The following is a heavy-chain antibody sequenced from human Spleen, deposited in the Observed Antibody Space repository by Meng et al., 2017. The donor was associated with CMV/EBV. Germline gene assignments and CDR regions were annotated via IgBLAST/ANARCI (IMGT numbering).Heavy chain of an antibody. D-gene: IGHD5-12*01. CDR3: ARTYDIVHDPFDI. CDR2: INPSGGST. V-gene: IGHV1-46*01. CDR1: GYTFTSYY. Sequence: ASVKVSCKASGYTFTSYYMHWVRQAPGQGLEWMGIINPSGGSTSYAQKFQGRVTMTRDTSTSTVYMELSSLRSDDTALYYCARTYDIVHDPFDIWGQGTMVTVSS. J-gene: IGHJ3*02.